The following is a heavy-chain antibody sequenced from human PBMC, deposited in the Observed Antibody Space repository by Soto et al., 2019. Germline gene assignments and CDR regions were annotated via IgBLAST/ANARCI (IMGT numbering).Heavy chain of an antibody. Sequence: GGSLSLSCAAPGFTFDVYTMHWVRQAPGKGLEWVSLISWDGGSTYYADSVKGRFTISRDNSKNSLYLQMNSLRTEDTTRYVLLWFGENIQDYCGQGTQVTVSS. J-gene: IGHJ4*02. CDR3: LWFGENIQDY. V-gene: IGHV3-43*01. CDR1: GFTFDVYT. CDR2: ISWDGGST. D-gene: IGHD3-10*01.